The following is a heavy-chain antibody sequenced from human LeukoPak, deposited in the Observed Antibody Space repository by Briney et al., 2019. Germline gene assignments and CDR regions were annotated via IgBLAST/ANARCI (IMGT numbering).Heavy chain of an antibody. D-gene: IGHD3-3*01. CDR3: ARDGRFLEWLLNTPPDNWFDP. CDR1: GYTFTGYY. Sequence: ASVKVSCKASGYTFTGYYMHWVRQAPGQGLEWMGWINPNSGGTNYAQKFRGRVTMTRDTSISTAYMELSRLRSDDTAVYYCARDGRFLEWLLNTPPDNWFDPWGQGTLVTVSS. V-gene: IGHV1-2*02. CDR2: INPNSGGT. J-gene: IGHJ5*02.